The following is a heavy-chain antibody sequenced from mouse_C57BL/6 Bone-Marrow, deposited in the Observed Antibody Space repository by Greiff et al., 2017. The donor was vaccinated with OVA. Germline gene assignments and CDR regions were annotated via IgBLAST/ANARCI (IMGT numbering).Heavy chain of an antibody. CDR1: GYTFTSYW. CDR2: IDPSDSYT. D-gene: IGHD2-4*01. J-gene: IGHJ2*01. Sequence: QVQLQQPGAELVMPGALVKLSCKASGYTFTSYWMHWVKQRPGQGLEWIGEIDPSDSYTNYNQKFKGKSTLTVDKSSSTAYMQLSSLTSEDSAVYYCAREGNYDYNCDYWGQGTTLTVSS. V-gene: IGHV1-69*01. CDR3: AREGNYDYNCDY.